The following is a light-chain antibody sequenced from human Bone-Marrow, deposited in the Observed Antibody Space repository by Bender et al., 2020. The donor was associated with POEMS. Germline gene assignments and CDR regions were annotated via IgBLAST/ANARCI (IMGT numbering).Light chain of an antibody. V-gene: IGLV3-25*03. CDR3: QTSDSTGAWV. CDR1: GLSKQF. Sequence: AARITCSGDGLSKQFSFWYQQRPGRAPVLIIFKDTERPSGIPERFSGSDSGTTVTLTITGVRAEDEADYYCQTSDSTGAWVFGGGTKLTVL. CDR2: KDT. J-gene: IGLJ3*02.